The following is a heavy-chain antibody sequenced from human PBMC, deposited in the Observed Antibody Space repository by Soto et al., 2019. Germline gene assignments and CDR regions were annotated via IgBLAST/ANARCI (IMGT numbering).Heavy chain of an antibody. J-gene: IGHJ4*02. CDR3: TTDIGPYCSSTSCPDY. Sequence: XGSLRLSCAAAGFTFSNAWMSWVRQAPGKGLEWVGRIKSKTDGGTTDYAAPVKGRFTISRDDSKNTLYLQMNSLKTEDTAVYYCTTDIGPYCSSTSCPDYWGQGTLVTVSS. V-gene: IGHV3-15*01. CDR2: IKSKTDGGTT. CDR1: GFTFSNAW. D-gene: IGHD2-2*01.